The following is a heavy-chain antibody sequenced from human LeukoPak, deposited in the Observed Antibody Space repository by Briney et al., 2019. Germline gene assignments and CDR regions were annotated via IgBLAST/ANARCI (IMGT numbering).Heavy chain of an antibody. Sequence: SETLSLTCSVSGASISRTTYYWGWIRQPPGKGLEWIGSVFHTGTAYYNPSLRSRVTLSVDTSKNQFSLKMSSVTAADTAVYYCTKNDVGDYGTWGQGTLVAVSS. V-gene: IGHV4-39*01. CDR1: GASISRTTYY. D-gene: IGHD4-17*01. J-gene: IGHJ5*02. CDR2: VFHTGTA. CDR3: TKNDVGDYGT.